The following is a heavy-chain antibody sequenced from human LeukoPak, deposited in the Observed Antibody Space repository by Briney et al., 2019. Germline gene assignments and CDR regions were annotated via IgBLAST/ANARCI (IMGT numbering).Heavy chain of an antibody. D-gene: IGHD2-2*01. CDR1: GFAFSSYN. CDR2: ISTTSTYI. CDR3: ARAGTCSSTSCDGGIEY. V-gene: IGHV3-21*06. J-gene: IGHJ4*02. Sequence: GGSLRLSCAASGFAFSSYNMKWVRQAPGKGLEWVSFISTTSTYIYYADSVKGRFTVSRDNSKNLLYLQMDSLRVEDTAVYYCARAGTCSSTSCDGGIEYWGQGTLVSVSS.